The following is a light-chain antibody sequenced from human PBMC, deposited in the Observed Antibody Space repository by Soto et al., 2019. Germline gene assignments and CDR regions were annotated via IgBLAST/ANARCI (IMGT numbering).Light chain of an antibody. CDR1: TGAVTSGYC. Sequence: QAVVTQEPSLTVSPGGTVTLTCASSTGAVTSGYCPNWFQQKPGQAPRALTYSTSNKHSWTPARFSGSLLGGKAALTLSGVLPEDEAEYYCLLYYGDTQSVVFGGGTKLTVL. J-gene: IGLJ2*01. CDR3: LLYYGDTQSVV. CDR2: STS. V-gene: IGLV7-43*01.